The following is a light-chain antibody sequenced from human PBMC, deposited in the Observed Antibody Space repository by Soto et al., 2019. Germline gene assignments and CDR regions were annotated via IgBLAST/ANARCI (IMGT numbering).Light chain of an antibody. CDR2: EVT. J-gene: IGLJ1*01. Sequence: QPVLTQPASVSGSPGQSITISCTGTSGDVGGYNFVSWYQQHPGKAPQLLISEVTNRPSGVSARFSASKSGNTASLTISGLQAEDEADYYCISYTTSSTLYVFGTGTKLTVL. CDR3: ISYTTSSTLYV. V-gene: IGLV2-14*01. CDR1: SGDVGGYNF.